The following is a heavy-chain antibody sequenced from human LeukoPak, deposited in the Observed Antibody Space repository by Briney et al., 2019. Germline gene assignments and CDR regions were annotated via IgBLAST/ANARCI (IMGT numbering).Heavy chain of an antibody. Sequence: PSETLSLTCTVSGGSISSYSWSWIRQPPGKGLEWIGYIYYTGSTNYNPSLKSRVTMSVDTSKNQFSLKLSSVTAADTAVYYCARGGYELDYWGQGTLVTVSS. CDR2: IYYTGST. CDR3: ARGGYELDY. V-gene: IGHV4-59*12. D-gene: IGHD1-1*01. CDR1: GGSISSYS. J-gene: IGHJ4*02.